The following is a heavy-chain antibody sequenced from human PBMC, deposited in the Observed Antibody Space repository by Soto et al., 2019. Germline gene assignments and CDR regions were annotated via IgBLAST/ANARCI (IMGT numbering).Heavy chain of an antibody. Sequence: QPGGSLRLSCAASGFTFSSYWMSWVRQAPGKGLEWVANIKQDGSEKYYVDSVKGRFTISRDNAKNSLYLQMNSLRAEDTAVYYCARDIVVVPALYYMDVWGKGTKVTVSS. V-gene: IGHV3-7*01. D-gene: IGHD2-2*01. CDR3: ARDIVVVPALYYMDV. J-gene: IGHJ6*03. CDR2: IKQDGSEK. CDR1: GFTFSSYW.